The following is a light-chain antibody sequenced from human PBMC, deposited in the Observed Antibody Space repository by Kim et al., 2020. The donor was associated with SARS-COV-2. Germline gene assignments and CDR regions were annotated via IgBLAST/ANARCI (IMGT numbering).Light chain of an antibody. J-gene: IGLJ3*02. CDR1: SSDVGAYNY. V-gene: IGLV2-14*01. CDR2: DVS. CDR3: SSYTSSITLV. Sequence: QSALTQPASVSGSPGQSITISCTGTSSDVGAYNYVSWYQQHPGEAPKLMIYDVSNRPSGVSNRFSGSNSGNTASLTISGLQAEDEADYYCSSYTSSITLVFGGGTQLTVL.